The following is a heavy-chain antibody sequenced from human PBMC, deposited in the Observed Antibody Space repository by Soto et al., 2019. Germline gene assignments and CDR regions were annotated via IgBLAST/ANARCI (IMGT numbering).Heavy chain of an antibody. CDR3: AKDFMGYCSSTSCSPLDY. CDR2: ISYDGSNK. J-gene: IGHJ4*02. CDR1: GFTFSSYG. D-gene: IGHD2-2*01. V-gene: IGHV3-30*18. Sequence: GGSLRLSCAASGFTFSSYGMHWVRQAPGKGLEWVAVISYDGSNKYYADSVKGRFTISRDNSKNTLYLQMNSLRAEDTAVHYCAKDFMGYCSSTSCSPLDYWGQGTLVTVSS.